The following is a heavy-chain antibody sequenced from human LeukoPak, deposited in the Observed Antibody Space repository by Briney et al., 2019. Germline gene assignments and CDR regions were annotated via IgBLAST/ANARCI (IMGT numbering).Heavy chain of an antibody. D-gene: IGHD4-23*01. V-gene: IGHV1-8*02. CDR3: ARGDYGGNLHLDAFDI. J-gene: IGHJ3*02. CDR1: GGTFHSFT. Sequence: ASVKVSCKTSGGTFHSFTFSWVRQATGQGLEWMGWMIPNSGNTGYAQKFQGRVTMTRDMSTSTVYMELSSLRSEDTAVYYCARGDYGGNLHLDAFDIWGQGTMVTVSS. CDR2: MIPNSGNT.